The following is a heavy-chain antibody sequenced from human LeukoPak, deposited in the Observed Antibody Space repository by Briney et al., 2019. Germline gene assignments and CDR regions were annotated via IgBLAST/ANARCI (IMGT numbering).Heavy chain of an antibody. D-gene: IGHD2-15*01. J-gene: IGHJ4*02. CDR1: GFTFSSYG. V-gene: IGHV3-74*01. Sequence: GRSLRLSCAASGFTFSSYGMHWVRQAPGKGLVWVSRINSDGSSTTYADSVKGRFTISRDNAKNTLYLQMNSLRAEDTAVYYCATSTYCSGGGCYSRTFQYWGQGTLVTVSS. CDR2: INSDGSST. CDR3: ATSTYCSGGGCYSRTFQY.